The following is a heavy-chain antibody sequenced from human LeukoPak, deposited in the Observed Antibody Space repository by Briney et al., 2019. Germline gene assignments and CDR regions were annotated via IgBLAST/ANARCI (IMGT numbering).Heavy chain of an antibody. CDR2: IFAGGNT. Sequence: SETLSLTCPVSGGSISDFHWSWIRQPAGKGLEWIGRIFAGGNTNYNPSLKSRVTMSVDTSKNQFSLRLYSVTAADTAVYYCARVWVTMVRGVITHFDYWGQGTLVTVSS. CDR3: ARVWVTMVRGVITHFDY. CDR1: GGSISDFH. D-gene: IGHD3-10*01. J-gene: IGHJ4*02. V-gene: IGHV4-4*07.